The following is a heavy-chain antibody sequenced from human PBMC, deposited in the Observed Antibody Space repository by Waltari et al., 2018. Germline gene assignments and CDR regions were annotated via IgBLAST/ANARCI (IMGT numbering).Heavy chain of an antibody. CDR3: VSYPIFQGAVDAFDI. CDR2: ISDEGSRT. J-gene: IGHJ3*02. CDR1: GFTFSHYG. Sequence: QVQLVESGGGVVQPGRSLRLSCAASGFTFSHYGMHWVRRAPGKGLEWVAGISDEGSRTYYGDSVKGRFTLSRDNSRNTLNLQMNRLRTEDTAMYYCVSYPIFQGAVDAFDIWGQGTMVTVSS. D-gene: IGHD3-3*02. V-gene: IGHV3-30*03.